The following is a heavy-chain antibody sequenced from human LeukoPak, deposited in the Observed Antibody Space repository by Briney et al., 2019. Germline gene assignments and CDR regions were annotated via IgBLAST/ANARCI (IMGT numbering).Heavy chain of an antibody. V-gene: IGHV3-7*03. CDR3: AKAGDILTGLIDY. Sequence: GGALRLSCVVSGFTFSSYYMTWVRQAPGKGLEWVANIKQDGSEKYYVDSVKGRFTISRDNAKNSLYLQMNSLRAEDTALYYCAKAGDILTGLIDYWGQGTLVTVSS. D-gene: IGHD3-9*01. CDR1: GFTFSSYY. J-gene: IGHJ4*02. CDR2: IKQDGSEK.